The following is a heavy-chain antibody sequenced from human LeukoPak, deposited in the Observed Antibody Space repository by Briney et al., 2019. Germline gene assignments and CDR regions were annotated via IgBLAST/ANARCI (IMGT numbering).Heavy chain of an antibody. V-gene: IGHV3-30*02. D-gene: IGHD3-22*01. Sequence: GGSLRLSCAASGFTFSSYGMHWVRQAPGKGLEWVAFIRYDGSNKYYADSVKGRFTISRDNSKNTLYLQMNSLRAEDTAVYYCAKDYYDSSGYYSAFYYYYYMDVWGKGTTVTISS. CDR2: IRYDGSNK. J-gene: IGHJ6*03. CDR1: GFTFSSYG. CDR3: AKDYYDSSGYYSAFYYYYYMDV.